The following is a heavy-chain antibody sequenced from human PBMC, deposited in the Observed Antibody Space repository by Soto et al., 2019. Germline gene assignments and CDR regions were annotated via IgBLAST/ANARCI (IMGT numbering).Heavy chain of an antibody. CDR1: GGSIINNNC. V-gene: IGHV4-4*02. D-gene: IGHD6-19*01. Sequence: SETLSLTCAVSGGSIINNNCWSVFRQPPGKGLEWIGEIYHSGSTNYNPSLKSRVTISVDKSKNQFSLRLNSVTAADTAVYYCARYSSGSSDPRLDYWGQGTQVTVSS. CDR2: IYHSGST. J-gene: IGHJ4*02. CDR3: ARYSSGSSDPRLDY.